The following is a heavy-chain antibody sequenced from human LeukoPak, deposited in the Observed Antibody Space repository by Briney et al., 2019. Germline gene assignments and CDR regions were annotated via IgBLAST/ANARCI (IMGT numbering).Heavy chain of an antibody. CDR2: IYASGNT. D-gene: IGHD3-22*01. CDR1: GGSISSGSYY. J-gene: IGHJ2*01. CDR3: ARDSDYYDSSGGYWYFDL. V-gene: IGHV4-61*02. Sequence: PSETLSLTYSVSGGSISSGSYYWSWIRQPAGKGLEWIGRIYASGNTNYNPSLKSRVTISVDTSKNQFSLKLSSVTAADTAVYYCARDSDYYDSSGGYWYFDLWGRGTLVTVSS.